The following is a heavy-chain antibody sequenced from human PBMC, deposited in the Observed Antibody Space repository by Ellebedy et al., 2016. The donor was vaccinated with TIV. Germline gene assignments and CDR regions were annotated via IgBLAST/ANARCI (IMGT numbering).Heavy chain of an antibody. D-gene: IGHD3-16*01. CDR2: IYWNDDK. CDR1: GFSLRTSGVG. V-gene: IGHV2-5*01. CDR3: AHEWGSFHN. J-gene: IGHJ4*02. Sequence: SGPTLVKPTQTLTLTCTFSGFSLRTSGVGVGWIRQPPGKALEWLALIYWNDDKRYRPSLKSRLTITKDTSKNQVVLTMTNMDPVDTGTYYCAHEWGSFHNWGQGTLVTVSS.